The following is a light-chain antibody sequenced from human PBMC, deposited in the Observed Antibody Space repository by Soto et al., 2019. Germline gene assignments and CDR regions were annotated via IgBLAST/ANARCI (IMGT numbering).Light chain of an antibody. CDR3: AAWDDSLNGREV. J-gene: IGLJ1*01. Sequence: QSVLTQPPSASGTPGQRVTISCSGSSYNIGSNSVNWYQQLPGAAPKLLIYSNNQRPSGVPDRFSGSKSGTSASLAISGLQSEDEADYYCAAWDDSLNGREVFGTGTKVTVL. CDR1: SYNIGSNS. V-gene: IGLV1-44*01. CDR2: SNN.